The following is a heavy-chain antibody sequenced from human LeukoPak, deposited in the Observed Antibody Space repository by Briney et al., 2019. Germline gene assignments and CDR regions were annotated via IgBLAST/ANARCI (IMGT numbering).Heavy chain of an antibody. V-gene: IGHV4-59*12. J-gene: IGHJ5*02. CDR1: GGSISSYY. Sequence: PSETLSLTCTVSGGSISSYYWSWIRQPPGKGLEWIGYIYYSGSTNYNPSLKSRVTISVDTSKNQFSLKLSSVTAADTAVYYCAIAGRFRWFDPWGQGTLVTVSS. CDR2: IYYSGST. CDR3: AIAGRFRWFDP. D-gene: IGHD3-10*01.